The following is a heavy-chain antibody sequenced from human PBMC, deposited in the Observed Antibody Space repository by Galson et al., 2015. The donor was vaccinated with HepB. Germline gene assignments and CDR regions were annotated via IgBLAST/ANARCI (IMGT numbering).Heavy chain of an antibody. V-gene: IGHV3-21*01. Sequence: SLRLSCAASGFTFSSYSMNWVRQAPGKGLEWVSSISSSSSYIYYADSVKGRFTISRDNAKNSLYLQMNSLRAEDTAVYYCARDLRGGYNYRGSDFDYWGQGTLVTVSS. CDR3: ARDLRGGYNYRGSDFDY. CDR1: GFTFSSYS. CDR2: ISSSSSYI. J-gene: IGHJ4*02. D-gene: IGHD5-24*01.